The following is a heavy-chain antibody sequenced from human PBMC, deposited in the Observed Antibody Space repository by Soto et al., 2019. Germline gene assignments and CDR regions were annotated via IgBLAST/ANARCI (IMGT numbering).Heavy chain of an antibody. Sequence: PGGSLRLSCAASGFTVSSNYMSWVRQAPGKGLEWVSTISSSGGSPYYADSVKGRFTISRDNSKNTLYLQLNSLRAEDTAVFYSDKHLQQWLASNYGSYGMDVWGQGTTVTVSS. CDR3: DKHLQQWLASNYGSYGMDV. CDR2: ISSSGGSP. V-gene: IGHV3-23*01. CDR1: GFTVSSNY. J-gene: IGHJ6*02. D-gene: IGHD6-19*01.